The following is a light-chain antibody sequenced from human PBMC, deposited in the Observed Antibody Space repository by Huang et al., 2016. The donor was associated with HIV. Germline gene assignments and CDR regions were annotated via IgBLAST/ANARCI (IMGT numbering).Light chain of an antibody. CDR1: QDISSW. V-gene: IGKV1-12*01. CDR3: QQANMYPRS. Sequence: IQLTQSPSSVSASEGDTVRITCRASQDISSWSAWYQQKPREAPTLLIHSTSILQSGVPSRVNGSGSGTDFFLTINSLRSDDFETYYCQQANMYPRSFGQGTRLDIK. CDR2: STS. J-gene: IGKJ5*01.